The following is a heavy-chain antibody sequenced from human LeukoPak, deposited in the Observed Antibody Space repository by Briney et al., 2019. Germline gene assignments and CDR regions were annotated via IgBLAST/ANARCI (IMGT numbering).Heavy chain of an antibody. CDR3: ARRLAY. CDR2: IDGTSRNI. Sequence: PGSSLRLSCEGSGFTFSDFGMNWVRQAPGKGLEWVSYIDGTSRNIRYADSVKGRFTIFRDNAKSSVFLQINNLTVDDTAVYYCARRLAYWGHGTLVVVSS. J-gene: IGHJ4*01. CDR1: GFTFSDFG. V-gene: IGHV3-48*04.